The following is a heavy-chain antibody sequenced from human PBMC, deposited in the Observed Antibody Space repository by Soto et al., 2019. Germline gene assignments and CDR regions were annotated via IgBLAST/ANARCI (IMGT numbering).Heavy chain of an antibody. V-gene: IGHV3-33*01. D-gene: IGHD1-26*01. J-gene: IGHJ4*02. CDR1: GFTFSSYG. Sequence: QVQLVESGGGVVQPGRSLRLSCAASGFTFSSYGMHWVRQAPGKGLEWVAVIWYDGSNKYYADSVKGRFTISRDNSKNTLYLQMNSLRAEDTAVYYCAREPGIVGASGYWGQGTLVTVSS. CDR3: AREPGIVGASGY. CDR2: IWYDGSNK.